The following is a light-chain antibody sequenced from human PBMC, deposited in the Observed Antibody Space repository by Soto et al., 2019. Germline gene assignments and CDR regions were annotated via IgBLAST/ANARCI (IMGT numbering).Light chain of an antibody. V-gene: IGKV3D-15*01. CDR2: GAS. CDR1: QSVSSN. CDR3: QQYNNWPPLT. J-gene: IGKJ4*01. Sequence: EIVMTQSPATLSVSPGERATLSCRASQSVSSNLAWYQQKPCHAPRLLIYGASTRPTGIPARFSGSGSGTEFTLTISSLQSEDFAVYYCQQYNNWPPLTFGGGTKVEIK.